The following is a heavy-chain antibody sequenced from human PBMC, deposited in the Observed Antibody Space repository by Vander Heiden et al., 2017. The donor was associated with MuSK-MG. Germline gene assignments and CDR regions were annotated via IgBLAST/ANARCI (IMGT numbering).Heavy chain of an antibody. CDR3: ARDRAPQLLEYGMDV. D-gene: IGHD6-6*01. CDR2: INPSGGST. J-gene: IGHJ6*02. CDR1: GYTFPSYY. Sequence: QVQLVQSGAEVKKPGPSVKVSCKESGYTFPSYYMHWVRQAPGQGLEWMGIINPSGGSTSYAQKFQGRVTMTRDTSTSTVYMELSSLRSEDTAVYYCARDRAPQLLEYGMDVWGQGTTVTVSS. V-gene: IGHV1-46*01.